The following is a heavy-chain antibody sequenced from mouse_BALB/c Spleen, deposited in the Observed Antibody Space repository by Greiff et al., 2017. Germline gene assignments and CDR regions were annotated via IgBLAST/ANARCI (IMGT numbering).Heavy chain of an antibody. J-gene: IGHJ3*01. CDR2: INPSTGYT. CDR1: GYTFTSYW. CDR3: TRFYVGYYACAY. V-gene: IGHV1-7*01. Sequence: QVQLKESGAELAKPGASVKMSCKASGYTFTSYWMHWVKQRPGQGLEWIGYINPSTGYTEYNQKFKDKATLTAYKSSSTAYMQLSSLTSEDSAVYYCTRFYVGYYACAYWGQGTLVTVSA. D-gene: IGHD2-3*01.